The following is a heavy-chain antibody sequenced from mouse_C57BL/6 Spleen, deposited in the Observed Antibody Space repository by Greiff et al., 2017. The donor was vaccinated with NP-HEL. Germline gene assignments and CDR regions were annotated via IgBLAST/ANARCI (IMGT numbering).Heavy chain of an antibody. CDR2: IYPGDGDT. Sequence: QVQLKESGAELVKPGASVKISCKASGYAFTSYWMNWVKQRPGKGLEWIGQIYPGDGDTNYNGKFKGKATLTADKSSSTAYMQLSSLTSEDSAVYFCASKYYYGSSFDYWGQGTTLTVSS. CDR3: ASKYYYGSSFDY. CDR1: GYAFTSYW. J-gene: IGHJ2*01. D-gene: IGHD1-1*01. V-gene: IGHV1-80*01.